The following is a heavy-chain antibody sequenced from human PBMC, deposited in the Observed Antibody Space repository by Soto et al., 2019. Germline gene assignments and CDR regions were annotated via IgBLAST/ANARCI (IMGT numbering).Heavy chain of an antibody. CDR1: GGSISGYY. Sequence: LSLTCTVSGGSISGYYWSWIRQFPGKGLEGIGYIHFSGSTDYNPSLKSRVTISVDTSRDQFSLKLTSVTAADTAVYYCARVTESHFSYYDSTGYYYLFDYWGQGTLVTVSS. CDR2: IHFSGST. D-gene: IGHD3-22*01. CDR3: ARVTESHFSYYDSTGYYYLFDY. J-gene: IGHJ4*02. V-gene: IGHV4-59*01.